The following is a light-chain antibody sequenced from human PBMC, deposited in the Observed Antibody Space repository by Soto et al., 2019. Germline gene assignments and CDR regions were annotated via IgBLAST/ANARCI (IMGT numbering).Light chain of an antibody. CDR3: QQYKDWPLT. V-gene: IGKV3-15*01. CDR2: SAS. Sequence: EIVLTQSPATLSLSPGERATLSCRASQSVSSTLAWYQQKPGQAPRLLIYSASTRATVIPARFSGSGSGTEFTLTISSLQSEDFAVYYCQQYKDWPLTFGQGTKVDIK. CDR1: QSVSST. J-gene: IGKJ1*01.